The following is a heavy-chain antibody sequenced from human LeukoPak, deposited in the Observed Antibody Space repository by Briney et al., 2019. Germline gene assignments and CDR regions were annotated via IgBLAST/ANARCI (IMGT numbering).Heavy chain of an antibody. V-gene: IGHV1-2*02. D-gene: IGHD6-19*01. Sequence: ASVKVSCKASGYTFTSYDINWVRQAPGQGLEWMGWINPNSGGTNYAQKFQGRVTMTRDTSISTAYMELSRLRSDDTAVYYCARDGDRDSSGWYYFDYWGQGTLVTVSS. CDR1: GYTFTSYD. J-gene: IGHJ4*02. CDR3: ARDGDRDSSGWYYFDY. CDR2: INPNSGGT.